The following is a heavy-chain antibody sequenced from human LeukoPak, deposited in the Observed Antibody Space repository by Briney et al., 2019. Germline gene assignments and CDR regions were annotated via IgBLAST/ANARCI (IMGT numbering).Heavy chain of an antibody. J-gene: IGHJ5*02. CDR1: GGSISSYH. D-gene: IGHD3-10*01. CDR3: ARDSLLLWFGDPHGGWFDP. CDR2: IYTSGST. V-gene: IGHV4-4*07. Sequence: PSETLSLTCTVSGGSISSYHGSWIRQPAGKGLEWIGRIYTSGSTNYNPSLKSRVTMSVDTSKNQFSLKLSSVTAADTAVYYCARDSLLLWFGDPHGGWFDPWGQGNLVTVSS.